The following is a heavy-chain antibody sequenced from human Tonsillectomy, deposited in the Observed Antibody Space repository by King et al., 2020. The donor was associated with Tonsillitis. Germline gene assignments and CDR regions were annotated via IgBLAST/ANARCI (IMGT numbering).Heavy chain of an antibody. D-gene: IGHD3-3*01. CDR2: INPNSGGT. CDR3: ATRPPAARGGYYGCGRGYQGGGRGMDV. V-gene: IGHV1-2*02. CDR1: GYTFTGYY. J-gene: IGHJ6*02. Sequence: QLVQSGAEVKKPGASVKVSCKASGYTFTGYYMHWVRQAPGQGLEWMGWINPNSGGTNYAQKFQGRVTMTRDTSISTAYMELSRLRSDDTAVYYCATRPPAARGGYYGCGRGYQGGGRGMDVWGQGTTVTVSS.